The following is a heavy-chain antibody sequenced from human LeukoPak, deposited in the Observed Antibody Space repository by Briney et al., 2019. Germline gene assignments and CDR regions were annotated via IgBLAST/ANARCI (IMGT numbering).Heavy chain of an antibody. V-gene: IGHV4/OR15-8*01. CDR2: IHHDGRI. CDR3: ARSKGDSWLWFDP. J-gene: IGHJ5*02. CDR1: GCSIDSTNW. D-gene: IGHD6-13*01. Sequence: SETLSLTCDVSGCSIDSTNWWNWVRQPPGKGLEWIGEIHHDGRINYNPSLKSRITLSVDKSKNQFSLRLNSVTAADTAVYYCARSKGDSWLWFDPWGQGTLVTVSS.